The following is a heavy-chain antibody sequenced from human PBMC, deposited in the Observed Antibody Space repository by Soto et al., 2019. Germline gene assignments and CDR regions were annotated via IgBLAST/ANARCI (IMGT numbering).Heavy chain of an antibody. CDR2: IIPIFGTA. CDR3: ARDSRRYCSSTSCYTGTGGMDV. CDR1: GGTFSSYA. Sequence: QVQLVQSGAEVKKPRSSVKVSCKASGGTFSSYAISWVRQAPGQGLEWMGGIIPIFGTANYAQKFQGRVTITADESTSTAYMELSSLRSEDTAVYYCARDSRRYCSSTSCYTGTGGMDVWGQGTTVTVSS. J-gene: IGHJ6*02. V-gene: IGHV1-69*01. D-gene: IGHD2-2*02.